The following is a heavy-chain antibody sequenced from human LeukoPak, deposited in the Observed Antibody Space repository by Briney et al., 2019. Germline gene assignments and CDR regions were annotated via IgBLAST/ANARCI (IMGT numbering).Heavy chain of an antibody. CDR3: ASSRLIAAAGIGY. V-gene: IGHV3-74*01. CDR2: INSDGSST. D-gene: IGHD6-13*01. CDR1: GFTFSSYW. J-gene: IGHJ4*02. Sequence: PGGSLRLSCAASGFTFSSYWMHWVRQAPGKGLVWVSRINSDGSSTSYADSVKGRFTISRDNAKNTLYLQMNSLRAEDTAVYYCASSRLIAAAGIGYWGQGTLVTVSS.